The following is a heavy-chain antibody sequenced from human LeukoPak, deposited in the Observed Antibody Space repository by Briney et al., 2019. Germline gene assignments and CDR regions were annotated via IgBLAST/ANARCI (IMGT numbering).Heavy chain of an antibody. CDR1: GGSISSSS. V-gene: IGHV3-30*03. D-gene: IGHD3-10*01. CDR2: ISDDGSNK. Sequence: LSLTCTVSGGSISSSSYYWGWIRQAPGKGLEWVAVISDDGSNKYYADSVTGRFTISRDNSKNTLYLQMNSLRPDDTAMYYCAPTYGDWGQGTLVTVSS. J-gene: IGHJ4*02. CDR3: APTYGD.